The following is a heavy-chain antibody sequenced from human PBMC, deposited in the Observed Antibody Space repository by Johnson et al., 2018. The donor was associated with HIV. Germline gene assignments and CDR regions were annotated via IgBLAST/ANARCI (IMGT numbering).Heavy chain of an antibody. CDR2: ISGSDHST. D-gene: IGHD3-3*01. J-gene: IGHJ3*02. Sequence: VQLVESGGGVVQPGTSLRLSCAASGFTFTSFAMHWVRQAPCKGLEWVSPISGSDHSTYYADSVRGRFTISRDNSKNTLYLQMNSLRAEDTAVYYCAKPVLQFLEWISAFDIWGQGTMVTVSS. CDR3: AKPVLQFLEWISAFDI. V-gene: IGHV3-23*04. CDR1: GFTFTSFA.